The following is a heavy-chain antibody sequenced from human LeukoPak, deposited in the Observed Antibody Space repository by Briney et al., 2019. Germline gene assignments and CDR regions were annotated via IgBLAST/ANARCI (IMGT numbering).Heavy chain of an antibody. Sequence: ASVKVSCKASGYIFTSYYMHWVRQAPGQGLEWMGIINPSGGSTSYAQKFQGRVTMTRDTSTSTVYMELSSLRSEDTAVYYCARDRKEDCSSTSCYWWFDPWGQGTLVTVSS. CDR3: ARDRKEDCSSTSCYWWFDP. CDR2: INPSGGST. J-gene: IGHJ5*02. D-gene: IGHD2-2*01. V-gene: IGHV1-46*01. CDR1: GYIFTSYY.